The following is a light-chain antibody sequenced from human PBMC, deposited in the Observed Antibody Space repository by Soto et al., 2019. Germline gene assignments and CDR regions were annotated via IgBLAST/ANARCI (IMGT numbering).Light chain of an antibody. CDR3: QQYKNWPPIT. V-gene: IGKV3-15*01. Sequence: EIVMTQSPATLSVSPVDSATLSCRASQRVSSNLAWYHQKPGQAPSLLIYGASTRATGIPARFSGSGSGTEFTLTISRLQSEDFAVYYCQQYKNWPPITFRQGTRLEMK. CDR1: QRVSSN. CDR2: GAS. J-gene: IGKJ5*01.